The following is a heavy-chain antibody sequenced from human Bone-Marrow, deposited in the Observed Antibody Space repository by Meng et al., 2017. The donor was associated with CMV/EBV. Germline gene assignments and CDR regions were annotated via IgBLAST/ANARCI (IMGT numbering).Heavy chain of an antibody. CDR3: AKVGSRTIAAAAIDY. V-gene: IGHV3-30*02. CDR2: IRYDGSNK. D-gene: IGHD6-13*01. J-gene: IGHJ4*02. Sequence: GESLKISCAASGFTFSSYGMHWVRQAPGKGLEWVAFIRYDGSNKYYADSVKGRFTISRDNSKNTLYLQMNSLRAEDTAVYYCAKVGSRTIAAAAIDYWGQGTLVTVPS. CDR1: GFTFSSYG.